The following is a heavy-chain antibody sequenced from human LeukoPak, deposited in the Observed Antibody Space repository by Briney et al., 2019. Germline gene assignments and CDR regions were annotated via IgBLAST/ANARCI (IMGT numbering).Heavy chain of an antibody. Sequence: SETLSLTCTVSGGSISSSSYYWGWIRQPPGKALEWIGSIYYSGSTYYNPSLKSRVTISVDTSKNQFSLKLSSVTAADTAVYYCARHRARGYYDSSGTPLYYFDYWGQGTLVTVSS. CDR2: IYYSGST. V-gene: IGHV4-39*01. J-gene: IGHJ4*02. CDR1: GGSISSSSYY. D-gene: IGHD3-22*01. CDR3: ARHRARGYYDSSGTPLYYFDY.